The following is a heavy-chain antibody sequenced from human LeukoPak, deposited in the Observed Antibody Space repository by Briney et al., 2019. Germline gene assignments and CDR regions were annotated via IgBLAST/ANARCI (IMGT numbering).Heavy chain of an antibody. D-gene: IGHD3-22*01. CDR1: GGSISSYY. Sequence: SETLSLTCTVSGGSISSYYWSWIRQPPGKGLEWIGYIYTSGSTNYNPSLKSRVTISVDTSKNQFSLKLSSVTAADTAVYYCAGHYYDSSGCVVWGQGTLVTVSS. V-gene: IGHV4-4*09. CDR3: AGHYYDSSGCVV. J-gene: IGHJ4*02. CDR2: IYTSGST.